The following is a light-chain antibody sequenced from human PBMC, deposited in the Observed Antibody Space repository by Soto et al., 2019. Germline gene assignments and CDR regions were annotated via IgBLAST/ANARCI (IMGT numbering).Light chain of an antibody. V-gene: IGKV1-39*01. Sequence: DIQMTQSPSSLSASVGDRVTITCRASQSISNYLNWYQQKPGKGPNLLIYAASSLQSGVSSRFSGSGSGTDFTLTISSLQSEDFGTYYCQQSYTTPRGTFGQGTKVEI. CDR3: QQSYTTPRGT. CDR1: QSISNY. J-gene: IGKJ1*01. CDR2: AAS.